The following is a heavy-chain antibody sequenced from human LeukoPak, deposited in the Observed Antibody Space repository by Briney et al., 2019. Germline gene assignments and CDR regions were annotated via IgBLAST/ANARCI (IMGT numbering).Heavy chain of an antibody. D-gene: IGHD1-26*01. CDR3: ARAPASGELLTLQHHDAFDI. CDR2: TYYSGST. CDR1: GGSISSSSYY. Sequence: SETLSLTCTVSGGSISSSSYYWGWIRQPPGKGLEWIGSTYYSGSTYYNPSLKSRVTISVDTSKNQFSLKLSSVTAADTAVYYCARAPASGELLTLQHHDAFDIWGQGTMVTASS. V-gene: IGHV4-39*07. J-gene: IGHJ3*02.